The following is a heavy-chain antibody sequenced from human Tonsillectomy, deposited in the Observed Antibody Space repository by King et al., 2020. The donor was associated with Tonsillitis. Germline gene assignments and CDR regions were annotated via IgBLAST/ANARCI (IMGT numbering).Heavy chain of an antibody. V-gene: IGHV3-30-3*01. J-gene: IGHJ4*02. CDR3: ARETYYYDSSGYWGIDY. D-gene: IGHD3-22*01. CDR1: GFTFSSYT. Sequence: VQLVESGGGVVQPGRSLRLSCAASGFTFSSYTMHWVRQAPGKGLEWVAVISYDGSNKYDADSVKGRFTISRDNSKNTLYLQMNSLRAEDTAVYYCARETYYYDSSGYWGIDYWGQGTLVTVSS. CDR2: ISYDGSNK.